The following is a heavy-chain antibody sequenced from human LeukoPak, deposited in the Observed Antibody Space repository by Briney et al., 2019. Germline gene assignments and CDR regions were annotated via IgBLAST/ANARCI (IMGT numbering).Heavy chain of an antibody. CDR1: GGSFSGYY. V-gene: IGHV4-34*01. D-gene: IGHD1-14*01. CDR3: AGLPNRSPFEPFVE. J-gene: IGHJ4*01. CDR2: INHSGST. Sequence: SETLSLTCAVYGGSFSGYYWSWIRRPPGKGLEWIGEINHSGSTNYNPSLKSRVTISVDTSKNQFSLKLSSVTAADTAVYYCAGLPNRSPFEPFVEWGQGNLVT.